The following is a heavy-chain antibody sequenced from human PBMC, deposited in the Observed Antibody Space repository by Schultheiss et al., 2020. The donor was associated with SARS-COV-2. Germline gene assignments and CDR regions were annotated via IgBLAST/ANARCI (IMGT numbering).Heavy chain of an antibody. CDR2: ISGSGGST. D-gene: IGHD2-15*01. CDR3: TRCGGSCLFGANFDY. Sequence: GGSLRLSCAASGFTFSSYAMSWVRQALGKGLEWVSIISGSGGSTYYADSVKGRFTISRDNSKNSLYLQMNSLRAEDTAVYYCTRCGGSCLFGANFDYWGQGTLVTVSS. V-gene: IGHV3-23*01. J-gene: IGHJ4*02. CDR1: GFTFSSYA.